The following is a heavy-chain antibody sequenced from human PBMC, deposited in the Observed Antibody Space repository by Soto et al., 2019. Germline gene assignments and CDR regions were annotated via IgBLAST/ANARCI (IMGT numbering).Heavy chain of an antibody. CDR1: GFTFSRYY. CDR3: ARDDGLSSTDVKAFDI. D-gene: IGHD2-2*01. Sequence: EFQLVESGGGLVEPGESLRLSCAASGFTFSRYYMNWVRQAPGKGLEWVSSISTTSTYTHYADSLKGRFTISRDNAKKLLYLQMDCLRAEDTAVYYCARDDGLSSTDVKAFDIWGQGTKVTVSS. J-gene: IGHJ3*02. V-gene: IGHV3-21*01. CDR2: ISTTSTYT.